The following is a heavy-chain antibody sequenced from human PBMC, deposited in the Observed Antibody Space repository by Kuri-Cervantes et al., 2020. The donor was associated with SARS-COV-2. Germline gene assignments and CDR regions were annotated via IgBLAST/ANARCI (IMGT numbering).Heavy chain of an antibody. D-gene: IGHD3-3*01. J-gene: IGHJ3*02. CDR3: ARIKNDFWSGYYIGDAFDI. CDR1: GFTFSSYG. CDR2: IRYDGSNK. V-gene: IGHV3-33*01. Sequence: LSLTCAASGFTFSSYGMHWVRQAPGKGLEWVAFIRYDGSNKYYADSVKGRFTISRDNSKNTLYLQMNSLRAEDTAVYYCARIKNDFWSGYYIGDAFDIWGQGTMVTVSS.